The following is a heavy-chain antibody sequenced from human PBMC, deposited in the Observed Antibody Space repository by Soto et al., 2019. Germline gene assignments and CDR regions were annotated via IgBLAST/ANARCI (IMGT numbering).Heavy chain of an antibody. CDR1: GGSISSYY. V-gene: IGHV4-59*01. CDR3: AAGIAAAIRFDP. D-gene: IGHD6-13*01. J-gene: IGHJ5*02. CDR2: IYYSGST. Sequence: SETLSLTCTVSGGSISSYYWSWIRQPPGKGLEWIGYIYYSGSTNYNPSLKSRVTISVDTSKNQFSLKLSSVTAEDTAVYYCAAGIAAAIRFDPWGQGTLVTVSS.